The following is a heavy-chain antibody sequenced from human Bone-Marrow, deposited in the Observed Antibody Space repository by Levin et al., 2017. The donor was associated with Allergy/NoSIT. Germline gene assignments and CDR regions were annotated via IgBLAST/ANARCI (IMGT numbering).Heavy chain of an antibody. CDR2: IYSGTST. V-gene: IGHV4-59*01. D-gene: IGHD3-3*01. J-gene: IGHJ4*02. Sequence: SETLSLTCTVSGSSMTNYYWSWIRQPPGKGLEWIGYIYSGTSTNYSPSLKSRVSISADTSKNHFSLHLTSVTAADTAMYYCARAEMHYRSEFRILEWYIGYWGQGSLVSVSS. CDR1: GSSMTNYY. CDR3: ARAEMHYRSEFRILEWYIGY.